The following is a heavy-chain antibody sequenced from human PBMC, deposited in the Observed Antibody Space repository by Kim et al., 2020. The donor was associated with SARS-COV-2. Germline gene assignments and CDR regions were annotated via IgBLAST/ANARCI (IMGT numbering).Heavy chain of an antibody. CDR2: INSDGSST. V-gene: IGHV3-74*01. Sequence: GGSLRLSCAASGFTFSSYWMHWVRQAPGKGLVWVSRINSDGSSTSYADSVKGRFTISRDNAKNTLYLQMNSLRAEDTAVYYCARVRGSYDGFIEYWGQGTLVTVSS. J-gene: IGHJ4*02. CDR1: GFTFSSYW. D-gene: IGHD1-26*01. CDR3: ARVRGSYDGFIEY.